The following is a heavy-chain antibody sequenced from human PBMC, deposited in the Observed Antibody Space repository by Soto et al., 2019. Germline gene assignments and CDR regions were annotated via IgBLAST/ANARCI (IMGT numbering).Heavy chain of an antibody. CDR1: GYSFTSFW. CDR3: ARQGDYHDGSAFSV. V-gene: IGHV5-10-1*01. Sequence: GDSLKSSCKGCGYSFTSFWMTWVRQMPGKALEWMGRIDPSDSYTNYSPSFQGHVSISADKSISTAYLQWSSLRASDTAMYYCARQGDYHDGSAFSVWGKGTAVPVSP. D-gene: IGHD3-22*01. CDR2: IDPSDSYT. J-gene: IGHJ6*04.